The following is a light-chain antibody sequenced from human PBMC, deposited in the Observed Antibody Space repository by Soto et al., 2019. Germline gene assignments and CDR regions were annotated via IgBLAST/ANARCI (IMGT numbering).Light chain of an antibody. CDR1: SSDVGGYDY. V-gene: IGLV2-14*03. CDR3: SSYTSSYTLI. CDR2: DVT. J-gene: IGLJ2*01. Sequence: QSVLTQFASVSGSPGQSITISCTGTSSDVGGYDYVSWYQQHPGKAPKLMIYDVTNRPSGVSNRFSGSKSGNTASLTISGPQAEEAADYYCSSYTSSYTLIFGGGTKVTVL.